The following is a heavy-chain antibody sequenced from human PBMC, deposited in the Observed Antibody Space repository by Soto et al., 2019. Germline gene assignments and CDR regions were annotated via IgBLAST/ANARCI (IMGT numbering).Heavy chain of an antibody. CDR2: IWYDGSNK. J-gene: IGHJ3*02. D-gene: IGHD3-9*01. Sequence: GGSLRLSCAASGFTFSSYGMHWVRQAPGKGLEWVAVIWYDGSNKYYADSVKGRFTISRDNSKNTLYLQMNSLRAEDTAVYYCAKNYDILTGFGPNAFDIWGQGTMVTVSS. V-gene: IGHV3-33*06. CDR3: AKNYDILTGFGPNAFDI. CDR1: GFTFSSYG.